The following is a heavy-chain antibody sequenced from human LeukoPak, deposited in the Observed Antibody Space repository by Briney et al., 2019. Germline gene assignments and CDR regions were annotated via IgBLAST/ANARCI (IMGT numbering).Heavy chain of an antibody. D-gene: IGHD3-9*01. CDR1: GYSFTSYW. CDR2: IYPGDSDT. CDR3: ASLDYDILTGYYNWFDP. J-gene: IGHJ5*02. V-gene: IGHV5-51*01. Sequence: GESLKISCKGSGYSFTSYWIGWVRQMPGKGLEWMGIIYPGDSDTRYSPSFQGQVTISADKSISTAYLQWSSLKASDTAMYYRASLDYDILTGYYNWFDPWGQGTLVTVSS.